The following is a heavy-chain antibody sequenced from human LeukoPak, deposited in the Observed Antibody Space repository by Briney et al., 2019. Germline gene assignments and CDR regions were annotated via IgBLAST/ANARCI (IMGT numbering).Heavy chain of an antibody. CDR1: GGSISSSNW. J-gene: IGHJ6*03. Sequence: KTSETLSLTCAVSGGSISSSNWWSWVRQPPGKGLEWIGEIYHSGSTNYNPSLKSRVTISVDKSKNHFSLKLSSVTAADTVVYYCARGTIAADDYYYMDVWGKGTTVTISS. CDR3: ARGTIAADDYYYMDV. V-gene: IGHV4-4*02. CDR2: IYHSGST. D-gene: IGHD6-13*01.